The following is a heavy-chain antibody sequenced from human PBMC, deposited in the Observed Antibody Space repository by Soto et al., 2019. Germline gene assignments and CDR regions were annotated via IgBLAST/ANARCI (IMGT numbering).Heavy chain of an antibody. CDR1: GGSISSSSYY. D-gene: IGHD3-9*01. CDR2: IYYSGST. V-gene: IGHV4-39*01. J-gene: IGHJ5*02. Sequence: SETLSLTCTVSGGSISSSSYYWGWIRQPPGKGLEWIGSIYYSGSTYYNPSLKSRVTISVDTSKNQFSLKLSSVTAADTAVYYCARRQRDYDILTGYYLIFRWFDPWGQGTLVTVSS. CDR3: ARRQRDYDILTGYYLIFRWFDP.